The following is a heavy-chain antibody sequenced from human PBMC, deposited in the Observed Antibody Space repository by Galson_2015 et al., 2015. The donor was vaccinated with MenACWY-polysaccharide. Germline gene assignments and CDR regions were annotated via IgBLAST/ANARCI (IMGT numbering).Heavy chain of an antibody. CDR2: INPNSGGT. CDR3: ARGGPFYYYDSSGYCDY. V-gene: IGHV1-2*02. CDR1: GYTFTGYY. Sequence: SVKVSCKASGYTFTGYYMHWVRQAPGQGFEWMGWINPNSGGTNYAQKFQGRVTMTRDTSISTAYMELSRLRSDDTAVYYCARGGPFYYYDSSGYCDYWGQGTLVTVSS. J-gene: IGHJ4*02. D-gene: IGHD3-22*01.